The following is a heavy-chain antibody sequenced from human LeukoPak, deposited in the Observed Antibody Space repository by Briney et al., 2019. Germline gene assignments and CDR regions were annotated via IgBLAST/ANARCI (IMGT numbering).Heavy chain of an antibody. CDR3: ARATVTRWFDP. Sequence: PGGSLRLSCAASGVMFPSYWMTWVRQAPGKGLEWVANIKQDGSEKYYVDSVKGRFTISRDNAKNSVYLQMNSLRAEDTAVYYCARATVTRWFDPWGQGTLVTVSS. CDR1: GVMFPSYW. J-gene: IGHJ5*02. V-gene: IGHV3-7*02. CDR2: IKQDGSEK. D-gene: IGHD4-17*01.